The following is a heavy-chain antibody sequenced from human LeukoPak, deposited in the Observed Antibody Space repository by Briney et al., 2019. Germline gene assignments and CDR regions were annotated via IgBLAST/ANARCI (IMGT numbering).Heavy chain of an antibody. J-gene: IGHJ4*02. CDR3: ARGDIYFDY. D-gene: IGHD3-9*01. Sequence: SETLSLTCTVSGYSISSGYYWGWIRQPPGKGLEWIGSIYHSGSTYYNPSLKSRVTISVDTSKNQFSLKLSSVTAADTAVYYCARGDIYFDYWGQGTLVTVSS. CDR2: IYHSGST. V-gene: IGHV4-38-2*02. CDR1: GYSISSGYY.